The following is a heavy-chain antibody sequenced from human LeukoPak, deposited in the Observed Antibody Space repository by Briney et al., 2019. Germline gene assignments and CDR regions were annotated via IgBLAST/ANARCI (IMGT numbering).Heavy chain of an antibody. CDR1: GFTFSSYW. V-gene: IGHV3-7*01. D-gene: IGHD2-2*01. J-gene: IGHJ2*01. Sequence: GGSLRLSCAASGFTFSSYWTSWVRQAPGKGLEWVANIKQDGSEKYYVDSVKGRFTISRDNAKNSLYLQMNSLRAEDTAVYYCARGPSYCSSTSCYLYWYFDLWGRGTLVTVSS. CDR2: IKQDGSEK. CDR3: ARGPSYCSSTSCYLYWYFDL.